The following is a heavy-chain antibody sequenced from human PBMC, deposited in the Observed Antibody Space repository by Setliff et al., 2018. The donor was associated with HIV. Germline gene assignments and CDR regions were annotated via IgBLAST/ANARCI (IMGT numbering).Heavy chain of an antibody. Sequence: RASVKVSCKTSGGTFSSFALSWVRQAPGQGLEWMGGIIPAFGTANYAQKFQGRVTITADESTGTAYMELSSLRSEDTAVYYCARDGLLVAGIRFDYWGQGTLVTVSS. CDR1: GGTFSSFA. CDR2: IIPAFGTA. J-gene: IGHJ4*02. D-gene: IGHD6-19*01. CDR3: ARDGLLVAGIRFDY. V-gene: IGHV1-69*13.